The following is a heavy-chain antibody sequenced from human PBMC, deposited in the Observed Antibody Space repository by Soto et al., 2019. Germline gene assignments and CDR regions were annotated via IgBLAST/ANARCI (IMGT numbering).Heavy chain of an antibody. J-gene: IGHJ4*02. CDR3: ARGFSAGKVSPPDY. CDR1: GFTFSSYS. D-gene: IGHD3-10*01. Sequence: SGWSLSLSCAPSGFTFSSYSLNWVRQGPGKGLEWVSSISSGGSTSCPDSVKGRFAISRDNSRNTLYLQMNSLRDGDTALHSCARGFSAGKVSPPDYWGQGTLVTDPS. V-gene: IGHV3-23*01. CDR2: ISSGGST.